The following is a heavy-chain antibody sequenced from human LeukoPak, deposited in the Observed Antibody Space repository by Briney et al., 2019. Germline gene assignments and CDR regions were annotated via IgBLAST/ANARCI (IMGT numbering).Heavy chain of an antibody. V-gene: IGHV1-18*01. CDR2: ISAYNGNT. J-gene: IGHJ5*02. Sequence: ASVKVSCKAFGYTFSSYGISWVRQAPGQGLEWMGWISAYNGNTNYAQKIQGRVTMTTDTSTSTAYMELTSLRSDDTAVYYCARVQPGIAVVVTASEGWFDPWGQGTLVTVSS. CDR3: ARVQPGIAVVVTASEGWFDP. CDR1: GYTFSSYG. D-gene: IGHD2-15*01.